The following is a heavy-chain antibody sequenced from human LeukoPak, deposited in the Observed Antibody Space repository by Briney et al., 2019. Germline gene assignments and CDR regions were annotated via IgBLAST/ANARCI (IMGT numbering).Heavy chain of an antibody. Sequence: PGGSLRLSCVASGFTFTNYWMNWVRQAPGKGLEWVASIKQDGSQKSYVDSVKGRFTISRDNAKNSLSLQMDSLRGEDTAVYYCARDRAPQYYYDSSGYFSIPVYWGQGTLVTVSS. V-gene: IGHV3-7*01. CDR2: IKQDGSQK. D-gene: IGHD3-22*01. CDR1: GFTFTNYW. CDR3: ARDRAPQYYYDSSGYFSIPVY. J-gene: IGHJ4*02.